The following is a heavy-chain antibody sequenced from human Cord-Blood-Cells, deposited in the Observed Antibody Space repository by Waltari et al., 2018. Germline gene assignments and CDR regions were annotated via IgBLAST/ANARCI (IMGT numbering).Heavy chain of an antibody. CDR3: ASFHYYYMDV. CDR1: GGSFSGYY. Sequence: HVQLQQWGAGLLKPSETLSLTCAVYGGSFSGYYWSWIRQPPGKGLEWIGEINHSGSTNYNPSLKSRVTISVDTSKNQFSLKLSSVTAADTAVYYCASFHYYYMDVWGEGTTVTVSS. V-gene: IGHV4-34*01. J-gene: IGHJ6*03. CDR2: INHSGST.